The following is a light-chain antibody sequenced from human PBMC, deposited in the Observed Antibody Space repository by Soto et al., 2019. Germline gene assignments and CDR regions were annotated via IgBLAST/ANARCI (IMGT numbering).Light chain of an antibody. J-gene: IGKJ2*01. CDR2: GAS. CDR3: HQYDNAPQT. Sequence: EIVLMQSPGTLSLSPGERATLSCRASQTLRRTYIAWYQQKPGQAPRVLIYGASKRATGIPDRFSGSGSGADFSLTISRLEPEDFAVYYCHQYDNAPQTYGQGTKVDIK. V-gene: IGKV3-20*01. CDR1: QTLRRTY.